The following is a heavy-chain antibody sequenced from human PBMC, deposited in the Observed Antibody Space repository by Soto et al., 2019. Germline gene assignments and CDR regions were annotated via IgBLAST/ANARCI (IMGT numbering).Heavy chain of an antibody. CDR1: GGSISSSNW. D-gene: IGHD3-10*01. V-gene: IGHV4-4*02. J-gene: IGHJ5*02. Sequence: SETLSLTCAVSGGSISSSNWWSWVRQPPGKGLEWIGEIYHSGSTNYNPSLKSRVTISVDKSKNQFSLKLSSVTAADTAVYYCERFYGSGKHLNWFDPWCQAILVTVS. CDR3: ERFYGSGKHLNWFDP. CDR2: IYHSGST.